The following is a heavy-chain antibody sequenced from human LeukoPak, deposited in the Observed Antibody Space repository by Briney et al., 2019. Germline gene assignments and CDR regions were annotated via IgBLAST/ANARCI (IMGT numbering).Heavy chain of an antibody. Sequence: GGSLRLSRAASGFTFSSYGMHWVRQAPGKGLEWVAFIRYDGSNKYYADSVKGRFTISRDNSKNTLYLQMNSLRAEDTAVYYCAKVYSSGWRYFDYWGQGTLVTVSS. D-gene: IGHD6-19*01. CDR2: IRYDGSNK. J-gene: IGHJ4*02. CDR3: AKVYSSGWRYFDY. CDR1: GFTFSSYG. V-gene: IGHV3-30*02.